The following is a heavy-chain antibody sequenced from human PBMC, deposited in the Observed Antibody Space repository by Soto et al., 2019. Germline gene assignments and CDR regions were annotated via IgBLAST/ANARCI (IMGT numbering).Heavy chain of an antibody. Sequence: EVQLVESGGGLVQPGRSLRLSCAASGFTFDDYAMHWVWQAPGKGLEWVSGISWNSGSMGYADSVKGRFTISRDNAKNSLYLQMNSLRAEDTALYYCAKGEGSSGYYSLFDYWGQGTLVTVSS. D-gene: IGHD3-22*01. J-gene: IGHJ4*02. V-gene: IGHV3-9*01. CDR3: AKGEGSSGYYSLFDY. CDR2: ISWNSGSM. CDR1: GFTFDDYA.